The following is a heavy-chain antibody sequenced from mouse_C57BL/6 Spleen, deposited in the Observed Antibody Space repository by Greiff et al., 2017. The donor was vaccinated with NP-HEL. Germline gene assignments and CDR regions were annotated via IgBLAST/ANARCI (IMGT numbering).Heavy chain of an antibody. CDR2: ISSGGSYT. D-gene: IGHD1-1*01. Sequence: EVKVVESGGDLVKPGGSLKLSCAASGFTFSSYGMSWVRQTPDKRLEWVATISSGGSYTYYPDSVKGRFTISRDNAKNTLYLQMSSLKSEDTAMYYCARQVVVATGSMDYWGQGTSVTVSS. CDR1: GFTFSSYG. J-gene: IGHJ4*01. CDR3: ARQVVVATGSMDY. V-gene: IGHV5-6*01.